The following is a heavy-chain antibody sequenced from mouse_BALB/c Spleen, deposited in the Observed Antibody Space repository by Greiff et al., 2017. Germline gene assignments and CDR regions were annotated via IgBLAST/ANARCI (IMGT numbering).Heavy chain of an antibody. CDR3: TTYGNYGWFAY. D-gene: IGHD2-1*01. CDR1: GYTFTSYW. V-gene: IGHV1S22*01. Sequence: LQQPGSELVRPGASVKLSCKASGYTFTSYWMHWVKQRHGQGLEWIGNIYPGSGSTNYDEKFKSKGTLTVDTSSCTAYMHLSSLTSEDSAVYYCTTYGNYGWFAYWGQGTLVTVSA. J-gene: IGHJ3*01. CDR2: IYPGSGST.